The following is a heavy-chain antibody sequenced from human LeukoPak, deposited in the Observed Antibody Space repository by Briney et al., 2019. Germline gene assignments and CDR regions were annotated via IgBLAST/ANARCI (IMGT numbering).Heavy chain of an antibody. D-gene: IGHD3-3*01. J-gene: IGHJ4*02. Sequence: SETLSLTCTVSGGSISSSSYYWGWIRQPPGKGLEWIGSIYYSGSTYYNPSLKSRVTISVDTSKNQFSLKLSSVTAADTAVYYCARRRGFWSGKKIYFDYWGQGTLVTVSS. CDR3: ARRRGFWSGKKIYFDY. CDR1: GGSISSSSYY. CDR2: IYYSGST. V-gene: IGHV4-39*07.